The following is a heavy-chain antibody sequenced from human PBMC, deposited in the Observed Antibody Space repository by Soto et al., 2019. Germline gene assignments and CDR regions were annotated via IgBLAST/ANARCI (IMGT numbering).Heavy chain of an antibody. D-gene: IGHD2-8*01. J-gene: IGHJ4*02. Sequence: ASVKVSCKASGYTFTSYAMHWVRQAPGQRLEWMGWINAGNGNTKYSQKFQGRVTITRDTSASTAYMELSSLRSEDTAVYYCARGNFIVLMVYAIPPDFDYWGKGTLVTVAS. CDR1: GYTFTSYA. CDR3: ARGNFIVLMVYAIPPDFDY. CDR2: INAGNGNT. V-gene: IGHV1-3*01.